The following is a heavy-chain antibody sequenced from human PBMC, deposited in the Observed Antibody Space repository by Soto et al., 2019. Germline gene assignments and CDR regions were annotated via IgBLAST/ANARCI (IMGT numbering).Heavy chain of an antibody. Sequence: GASVQVSCKASGYTFTGYYMHWVRQAPGQGLEWIGWINPNSGGTNYAQKFQGWVTMTRDTSISTAYMELCRLRSDDTAVYYCARDGGPLSGYYTVRYYYYYMDVWGKGTTVTVSS. D-gene: IGHD3-3*01. V-gene: IGHV1-2*04. CDR3: ARDGGPLSGYYTVRYYYYYMDV. J-gene: IGHJ6*03. CDR1: GYTFTGYY. CDR2: INPNSGGT.